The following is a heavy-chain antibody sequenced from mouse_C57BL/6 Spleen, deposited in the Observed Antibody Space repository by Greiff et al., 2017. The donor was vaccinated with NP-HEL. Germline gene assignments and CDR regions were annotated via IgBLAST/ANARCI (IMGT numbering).Heavy chain of an antibody. CDR1: GYAFSSSW. V-gene: IGHV1-82*01. CDR2: IYPGDGDT. J-gene: IGHJ2*01. Sequence: QVQLKESGPELVKPGASVKISCKASGYAFSSSWMNWVKQRPGKGLEWIGRIYPGDGDTNYNGKFKGKATLTADKSSSTAYMQLSSLTSEDSAVYFCARDYSNYAYFDYWGQGTTLTVSS. D-gene: IGHD2-5*01. CDR3: ARDYSNYAYFDY.